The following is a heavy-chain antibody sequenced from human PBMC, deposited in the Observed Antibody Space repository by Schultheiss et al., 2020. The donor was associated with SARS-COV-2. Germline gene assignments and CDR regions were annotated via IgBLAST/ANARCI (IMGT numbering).Heavy chain of an antibody. V-gene: IGHV3-74*01. CDR1: GFTVSSNY. D-gene: IGHD6-13*01. Sequence: GGSLRLSCAASGFTVSSNYMSWVRQAPGKGLEWVSRINSDGSSTSYADSVKGRFTISRDNAKNSLYLQMNSLRAEDTAVYYCARGASHDSSSWFSYYYYYGMDVWGQGTTVTVSS. CDR2: INSDGSST. CDR3: ARGASHDSSSWFSYYYYYGMDV. J-gene: IGHJ6*02.